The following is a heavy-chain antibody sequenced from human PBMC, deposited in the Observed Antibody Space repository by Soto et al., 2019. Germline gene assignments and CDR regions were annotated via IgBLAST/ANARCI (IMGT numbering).Heavy chain of an antibody. V-gene: IGHV3-21*01. CDR2: ISSSSSYI. D-gene: IGHD2-15*01. CDR3: ARVALPPYCSGGSCYSNPRSWLRYAFDI. Sequence: PGGSLRLSCAASGFTFSSYSMNWVRQAPGKGLEWVSSISSSSSYIYYADSVKGRFTISRDNAKNSLYLQMNSLRAEDTAVYYCARVALPPYCSGGSCYSNPRSWLRYAFDIWGQGTMVTVSS. CDR1: GFTFSSYS. J-gene: IGHJ3*02.